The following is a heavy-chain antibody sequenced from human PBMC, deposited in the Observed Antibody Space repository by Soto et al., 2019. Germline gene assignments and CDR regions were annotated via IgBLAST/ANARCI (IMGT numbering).Heavy chain of an antibody. CDR1: GFTVSSNY. V-gene: IGHV3-53*01. D-gene: IGHD2-2*01. Sequence: GGSLRLSCAASGFTVSSNYMSWVRQAPGKGLEWVSVIYGGGSTYYADSVKGRFTISRDNSKNTLYLQMNSLRAEDTAVYYCARALSSLFDYWGQGTLVTVSS. J-gene: IGHJ4*02. CDR3: ARALSSLFDY. CDR2: IYGGGST.